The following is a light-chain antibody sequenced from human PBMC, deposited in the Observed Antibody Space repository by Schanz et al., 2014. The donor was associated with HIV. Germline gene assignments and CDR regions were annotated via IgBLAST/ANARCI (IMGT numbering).Light chain of an antibody. V-gene: IGLV2-8*01. CDR2: EVN. Sequence: QSALTQPPSASGSPGQSVTISCTGTSSDVGGYNYVSWYQQHPGKALKLMIYEVNKRPSGVPDRFSGSKSGTSAALAISGLQSEDEADYYCAAWDDSLNSAAFGGGTQLTVL. J-gene: IGLJ7*01. CDR3: AAWDDSLNSAA. CDR1: SSDVGGYNY.